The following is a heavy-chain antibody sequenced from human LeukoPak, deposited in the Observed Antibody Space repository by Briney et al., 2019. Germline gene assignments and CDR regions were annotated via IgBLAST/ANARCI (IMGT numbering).Heavy chain of an antibody. CDR3: AKNPGGSYSGTMDV. CDR2: ISYDGSNK. Sequence: GRSLRLSCAASGFTFSSYGMRWVRQAPGKGLEWVAVISYDGSNKYYADSVKGRFTISRDNSKNTLYLQMNSLRAEDTAVYYCAKNPGGSYSGTMDVWGQGTTVTVSS. D-gene: IGHD1-26*01. CDR1: GFTFSSYG. J-gene: IGHJ6*02. V-gene: IGHV3-30*18.